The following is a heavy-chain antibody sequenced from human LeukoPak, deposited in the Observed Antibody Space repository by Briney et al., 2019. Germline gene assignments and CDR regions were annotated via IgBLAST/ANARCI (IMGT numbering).Heavy chain of an antibody. CDR2: ITPYNGDT. V-gene: IGHV1-18*01. CDR3: ARVAGVSYNYFDS. J-gene: IGHJ4*02. Sequence: ASVKVSCKASGYTFITYGITWVRQAPGQGLEWMGWITPYNGDTNYAQNLQDRVTMTTDTSTSTAYMELRSLRSDDTAVYFCARVAGVSYNYFDSWGQGTLVTVS. CDR1: GYTFITYG. D-gene: IGHD1-26*01.